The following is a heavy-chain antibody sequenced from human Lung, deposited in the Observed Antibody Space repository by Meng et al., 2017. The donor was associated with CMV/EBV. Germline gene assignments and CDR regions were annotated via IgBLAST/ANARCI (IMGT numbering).Heavy chain of an antibody. D-gene: IGHD3-3*01. CDR1: GGSFSRFV. Sequence: SVKVSCKASGGSFSRFVVSWVRQAPGQGPEWMGGIIPILGVTNYAQKFQGRLTITADKSTTTVYLEWSSLRAADTALYYCVFSEEYYHFRSGPDWYYHYGMDVWGQGXAVTVSS. V-gene: IGHV1-69*10. CDR2: IIPILGVT. CDR3: VFSEEYYHFRSGPDWYYHYGMDV. J-gene: IGHJ6*02.